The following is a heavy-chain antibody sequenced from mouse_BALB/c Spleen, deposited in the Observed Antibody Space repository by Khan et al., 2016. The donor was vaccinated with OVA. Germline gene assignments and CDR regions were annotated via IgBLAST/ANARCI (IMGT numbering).Heavy chain of an antibody. D-gene: IGHD2-10*01. CDR1: GHTFTNYG. J-gene: IGHJ4*01. V-gene: IGHV9-3-1*01. Sequence: QIQLVQSGPELKKPGETVKISCKASGHTFTNYGMNWVQQAPGKGLKWMGWINTYTGEPTYADDFNGRFAFSLETSTNTAYLQIINLKNEDTATYFCARPPYFTYAMDNWGQGTSVTVSS. CDR3: ARPPYFTYAMDN. CDR2: INTYTGEP.